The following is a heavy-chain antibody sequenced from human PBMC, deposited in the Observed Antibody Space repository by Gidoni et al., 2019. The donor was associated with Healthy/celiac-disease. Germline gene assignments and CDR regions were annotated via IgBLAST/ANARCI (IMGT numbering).Heavy chain of an antibody. CDR1: GFTFSSYG. CDR3: AKESEGYGMDV. CDR2: ISSDGSNK. V-gene: IGHV3-30*18. Sequence: HVQLVESGGGLVQPGRPLRLFCAASGFTFSSYGMHWLRQAQGKGLEWVAVISSDGSNKYYADSVKGRFTISRDNSKNTLYLQMNSLRAEDTAVYYCAKESEGYGMDVWGQGTTVTVSS. J-gene: IGHJ6*02.